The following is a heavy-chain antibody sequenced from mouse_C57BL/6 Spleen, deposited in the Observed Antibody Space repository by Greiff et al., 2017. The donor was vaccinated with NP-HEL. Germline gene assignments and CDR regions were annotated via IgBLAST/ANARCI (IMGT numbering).Heavy chain of an antibody. V-gene: IGHV1-82*01. CDR1: GYAFSSSW. CDR2: IYPGDGDT. CDR3: ARSKGNYGNYFDY. D-gene: IGHD2-1*01. J-gene: IGHJ2*01. Sequence: QVQLQQSGPELVKPGASVKISCKASGYAFSSSWMNWVKQRPGKGLEWIGRIYPGDGDTNYNGKFKGKATLTADKSSSTAYMQLSSLTSEDSAVYFCARSKGNYGNYFDYWGQGTTLTVSS.